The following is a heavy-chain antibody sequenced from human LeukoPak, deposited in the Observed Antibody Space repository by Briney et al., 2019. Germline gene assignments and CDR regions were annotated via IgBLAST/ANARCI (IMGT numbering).Heavy chain of an antibody. V-gene: IGHV3-7*01. CDR3: ARDLVYSGSYYDLDY. CDR2: IKQDGSEK. J-gene: IGHJ4*02. CDR1: GFTFSSYW. D-gene: IGHD1-26*01. Sequence: GGSLRLSCAASGFTFSSYWMSWVRQAPGKGLEWVANIKQDGSEKYYVDSVKGRFTISRDNAKNSLYLQMNSLRAEDTAVYYCARDLVYSGSYYDLDYWGQGTLVTVSS.